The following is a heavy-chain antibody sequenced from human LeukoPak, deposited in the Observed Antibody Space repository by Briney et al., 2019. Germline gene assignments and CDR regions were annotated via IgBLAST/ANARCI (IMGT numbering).Heavy chain of an antibody. V-gene: IGHV4-34*01. CDR3: AREYGRWQQLAHYYFDY. D-gene: IGHD6-13*01. Sequence: SETLSLTCAVYGGSFSGYYWSWIRQPPGKGLEWIGEINHSGSTNYNPSLKSRVTISVDTSKNQFSLKLSSVTAADTAVYYCAREYGRWQQLAHYYFDYWGQGTLVTVPS. J-gene: IGHJ4*02. CDR1: GGSFSGYY. CDR2: INHSGST.